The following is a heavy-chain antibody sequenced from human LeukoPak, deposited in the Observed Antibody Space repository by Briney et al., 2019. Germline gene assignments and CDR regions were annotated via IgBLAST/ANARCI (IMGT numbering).Heavy chain of an antibody. D-gene: IGHD2-21*01. Sequence: GSLRLSCAASGFTFSSYAMHWVRQAPGKGLEWVAVISYDGSNKYYADSVKGRFTISRDNSKNTLYLQMNSLRAEDTAVYYCASIVGPDAFDIWGQGTMVTVSS. CDR1: GFTFSSYA. CDR2: ISYDGSNK. CDR3: ASIVGPDAFDI. J-gene: IGHJ3*02. V-gene: IGHV3-30-3*01.